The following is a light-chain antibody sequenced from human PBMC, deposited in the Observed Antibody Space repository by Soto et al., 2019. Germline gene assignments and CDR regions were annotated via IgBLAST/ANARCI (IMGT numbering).Light chain of an antibody. CDR3: SSYTTSTTYV. CDR1: SSDVGGYNS. Sequence: QSALTQPASVSGSPGQSITVSCTGTSSDVGGYNSVSWYQHHPGKAPKLVICEVSHRPSGISNRFSGSKSGNTASLTISGLQAEDEADYYCSSYTTSTTYVFGTGTKLTVL. V-gene: IGLV2-14*01. CDR2: EVS. J-gene: IGLJ1*01.